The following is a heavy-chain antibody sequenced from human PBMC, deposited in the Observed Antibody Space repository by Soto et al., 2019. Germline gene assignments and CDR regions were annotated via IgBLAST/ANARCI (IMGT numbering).Heavy chain of an antibody. V-gene: IGHV3-48*02. D-gene: IGHD2-15*01. J-gene: IGHJ6*02. CDR3: ARIRYCRGINCGDYFCSDGMDI. CDR1: GFSFSSYS. Sequence: EVQLVESGGRLVQPGQSLRLSCAASGFSFSSYSMNWVRQAPGKGLEWISFISGRGTTMYYADSVKGRFSISRDNAKGSLYLQMDSLRDEDAAVDYCARIRYCRGINCGDYFCSDGMDIWDQGNKVTVSS. CDR2: ISGRGTTM.